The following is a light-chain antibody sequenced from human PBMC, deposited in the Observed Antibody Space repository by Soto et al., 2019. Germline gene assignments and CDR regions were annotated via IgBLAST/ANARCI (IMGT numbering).Light chain of an antibody. J-gene: IGKJ1*01. CDR2: KTS. CDR1: QSISIW. Sequence: DIHMTQSPSTLSASVGDRVTITCRASQSISIWLAWYQQKPGKAPNLLIYKTSSLETGVPSRFSGSGSGTVFTLTISNLQPDDFATYYCQHWNDYSWTFGQGTKVEVK. CDR3: QHWNDYSWT. V-gene: IGKV1-5*03.